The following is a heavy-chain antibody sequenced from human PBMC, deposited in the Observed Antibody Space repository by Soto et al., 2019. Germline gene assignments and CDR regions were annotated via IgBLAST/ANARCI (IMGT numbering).Heavy chain of an antibody. J-gene: IGHJ6*02. Sequence: SVKVSCKASGGTFSSYTISWVRQAPGQGLEWMGRIIPILGIANYAQKFQGRVTITADKSTSTAYMELSSLRSEDTAVYYCARDWEVGGYYYYGMDVWGQGTTVTVSS. D-gene: IGHD1-26*01. CDR3: ARDWEVGGYYYYGMDV. V-gene: IGHV1-69*04. CDR2: IIPILGIA. CDR1: GGTFSSYT.